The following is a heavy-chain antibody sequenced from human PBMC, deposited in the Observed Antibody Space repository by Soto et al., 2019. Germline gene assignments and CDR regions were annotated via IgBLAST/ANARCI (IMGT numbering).Heavy chain of an antibody. CDR3: AGSSYDSSVFSNDAFDI. J-gene: IGHJ3*02. D-gene: IGHD3-22*01. V-gene: IGHV1-2*04. Sequence: GASVKVSCKASGYTFTGYYMHWVRQAPGQGLEWMGWINPNSGGTNYAQKFQGWVTMARDTSISTAYMELSRLRSDDTAMYYCAGSSYDSSVFSNDAFDIWGQGTMVT. CDR1: GYTFTGYY. CDR2: INPNSGGT.